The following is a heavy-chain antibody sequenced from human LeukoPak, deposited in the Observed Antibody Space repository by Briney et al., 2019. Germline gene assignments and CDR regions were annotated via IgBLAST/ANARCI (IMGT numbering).Heavy chain of an antibody. D-gene: IGHD2-2*01. V-gene: IGHV4-59*08. CDR3: ARANGTSRYYYYGMDV. Sequence: SETLSLTCTVSGGSISSYYWSWIRQPPGKGLEWIGYIYYSGSTNYNPSLKSRVTISVDTSKNQFSLKLSSVTAADTAVYYCARANGTSRYYYYGMDVWGQGTTVTVSS. CDR2: IYYSGST. CDR1: GGSISSYY. J-gene: IGHJ6*02.